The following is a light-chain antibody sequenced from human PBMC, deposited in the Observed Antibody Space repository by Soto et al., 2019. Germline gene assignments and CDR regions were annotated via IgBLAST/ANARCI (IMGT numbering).Light chain of an antibody. CDR2: DAS. CDR1: QTVRNNY. Sequence: EFVLTQSPGTLSLSPGERATLSCRASQTVRNNYLAWYQQKPGQAPRLLIYDASSRATGIPDRFSGGGSGTDFTLTISRLEPEDFAVYYCQQRSNWAETFGPGTKVD. V-gene: IGKV3D-20*02. CDR3: QQRSNWAET. J-gene: IGKJ3*01.